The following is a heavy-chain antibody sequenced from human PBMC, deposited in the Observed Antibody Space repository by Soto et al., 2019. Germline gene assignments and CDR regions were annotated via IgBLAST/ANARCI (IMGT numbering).Heavy chain of an antibody. V-gene: IGHV3-23*01. CDR3: ARVLHRYYDSSGYYVDAFDI. CDR2: ISGSGGST. CDR1: GFTFSSYA. J-gene: IGHJ3*02. Sequence: GSLRLSCAASGFTFSSYAMSWVRQAPGKGLEWVSAISGSGGSTYYADSVKGRFTISRDNSKNTLYLQMNSLRDEDTAVYYCARVLHRYYDSSGYYVDAFDIWGQGTMVTVSS. D-gene: IGHD3-22*01.